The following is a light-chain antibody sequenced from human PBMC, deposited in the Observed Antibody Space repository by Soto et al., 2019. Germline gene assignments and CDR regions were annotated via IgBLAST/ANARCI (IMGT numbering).Light chain of an antibody. CDR3: QQWNTYPIT. Sequence: AIQLTQSPSSLSASVGDRVTITCRASLRISTALAWYQQKPGRAPRLLIYDASSLESGVPSRFSGSGSGTDFTLTISSLQPEDFATYYWQQWNTYPITFGQGTRLETK. CDR1: LRISTA. CDR2: DAS. V-gene: IGKV1-13*02. J-gene: IGKJ5*01.